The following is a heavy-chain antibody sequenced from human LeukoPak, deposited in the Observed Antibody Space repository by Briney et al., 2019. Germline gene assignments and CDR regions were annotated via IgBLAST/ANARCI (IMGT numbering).Heavy chain of an antibody. D-gene: IGHD6-19*01. CDR3: ARVRRYSSGWYLDY. J-gene: IGHJ4*02. CDR1: GYSFTTYW. Sequence: GESLQISCQGSGYSFTTYWIGWVRQMPGKGLEWMGVIYPGDSDTRYSPSFQGQVTISADKSISTAYLQWSSLKASDTAMYYCARVRRYSSGWYLDYWGQGTLVTVSS. CDR2: IYPGDSDT. V-gene: IGHV5-51*01.